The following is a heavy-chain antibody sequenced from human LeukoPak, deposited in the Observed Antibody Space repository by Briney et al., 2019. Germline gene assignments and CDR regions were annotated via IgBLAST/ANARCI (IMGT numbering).Heavy chain of an antibody. D-gene: IGHD6-13*01. CDR3: ARGRYSSSWYNSYYFDY. CDR1: GFTFSSYG. CDR2: IWYDGSNK. Sequence: GGSLRLSCAASGFTFSSYGMHWVRQAPGKGLEWVAVIWYDGSNKYYADSVKGRFTISRDNSKNTLYLQMNSLRAEDTAVYYCARGRYSSSWYNSYYFDYWGQGTLVTVSS. J-gene: IGHJ4*02. V-gene: IGHV3-30*19.